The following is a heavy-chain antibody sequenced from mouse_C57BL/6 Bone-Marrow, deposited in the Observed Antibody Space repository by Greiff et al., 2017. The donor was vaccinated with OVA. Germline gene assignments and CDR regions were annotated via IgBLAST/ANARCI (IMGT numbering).Heavy chain of an antibody. J-gene: IGHJ4*01. D-gene: IGHD2-10*01. CDR1: GYTFTSYW. CDR2: LYPGSGST. Sequence: QVQLQQPGAELVKPGASVKMSCKASGYTFTSYWITWVKQRPGQGLEWIGDLYPGSGSTNYNEKFKSKATLTVDTSSSTAYMQLSSLTSEDSAVYYCARSAPAYTEGYAMDYWGQGTSVTVSS. V-gene: IGHV1-55*01. CDR3: ARSAPAYTEGYAMDY.